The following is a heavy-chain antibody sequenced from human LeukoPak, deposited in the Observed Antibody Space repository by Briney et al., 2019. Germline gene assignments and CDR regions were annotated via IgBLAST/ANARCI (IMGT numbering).Heavy chain of an antibody. Sequence: ASVKVSCKASGYTFTDYYMHWVRRAPGQRLEWMGWINPNSGDTKYAQNFQDRVTMTRDTSISTAYVELSGLTSDDTALYYCARGSALQGARFPFAYWGQGTLVTVSS. CDR3: ARGSALQGARFPFAY. CDR1: GYTFTDYY. CDR2: INPNSGDT. V-gene: IGHV1-2*02. D-gene: IGHD1-26*01. J-gene: IGHJ4*02.